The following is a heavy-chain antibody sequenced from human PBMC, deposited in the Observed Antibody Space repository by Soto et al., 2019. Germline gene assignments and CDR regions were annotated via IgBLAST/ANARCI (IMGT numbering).Heavy chain of an antibody. CDR1: GYSFTSYW. J-gene: IGHJ6*02. Sequence: GESLKISCKGSGYSFTSYWISWVRQMPGKGLEWMGRIDPSDSYTNYSPSFQGHVTISADKSISTAYLQWSSRKASHTAMYYCARTCSGIYYYGMDVWGQGATVAVSS. V-gene: IGHV5-10-1*01. CDR3: ARTCSGIYYYGMDV. D-gene: IGHD3-10*02. CDR2: IDPSDSYT.